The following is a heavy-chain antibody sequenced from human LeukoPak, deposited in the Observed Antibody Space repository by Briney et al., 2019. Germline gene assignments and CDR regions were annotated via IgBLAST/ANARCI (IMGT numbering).Heavy chain of an antibody. CDR1: GGSINSGSYY. Sequence: SETLSLTCTVSGGSINSGSYYWSWIRQPAGKGLEWMGHFYTSGHTSYNPSLKSRVTISVDTSKNQFSLKMNSLTAADTAVYYWARGSRGYSYGPYYFDYWGQGTLVTVSS. J-gene: IGHJ4*02. CDR3: ARGSRGYSYGPYYFDY. D-gene: IGHD5-18*01. V-gene: IGHV4-61*09. CDR2: FYTSGHT.